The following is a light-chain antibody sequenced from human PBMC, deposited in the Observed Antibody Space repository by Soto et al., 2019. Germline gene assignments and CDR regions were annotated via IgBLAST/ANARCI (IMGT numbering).Light chain of an antibody. CDR3: QQRSNWRRT. V-gene: IGKV3-15*01. CDR2: SAS. J-gene: IGKJ1*01. CDR1: QSIRTD. Sequence: EVVMTQSPATLSVSPGERATLSCRASQSIRTDLAWYQQKPGQAPSLLIFSASTRATGVPARFSGSGSGTEFTLTISSLQSEDFAVYYCQQRSNWRRTFGQGTKVEI.